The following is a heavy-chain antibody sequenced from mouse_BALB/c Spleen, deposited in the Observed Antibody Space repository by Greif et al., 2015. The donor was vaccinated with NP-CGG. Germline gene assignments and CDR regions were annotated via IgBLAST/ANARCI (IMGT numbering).Heavy chain of an antibody. Sequence: EVKLVESGAELVKPGASVKLSCTASGFNIKDTYMHWVKQRPEQGLEWIGRIDPANVNIKYDPRFQGKATITTDTSSNAAYLQPSSLTSGDTAVYYWANAYYRSLGFAYWGQGTLVTVSA. J-gene: IGHJ3*01. CDR1: GFNIKDTY. CDR2: IDPANVNI. D-gene: IGHD2-14*01. V-gene: IGHV14-3*02. CDR3: ANAYYRSLGFAY.